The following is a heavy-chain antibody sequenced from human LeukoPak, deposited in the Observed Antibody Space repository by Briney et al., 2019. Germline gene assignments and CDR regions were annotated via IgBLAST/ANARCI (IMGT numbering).Heavy chain of an antibody. CDR2: IKQDGSEK. Sequence: GGSLRLSCAASGFTFSSYWMSWVRQAPGKGLEWVANIKQDGSEKYYVDSVKGRFTISRDNAKNSLYLQMNSLRAEDTAVYYCAREYCTNGVCYTRRHCYYYGMDVWGQGTTVTVSS. V-gene: IGHV3-7*01. CDR3: AREYCTNGVCYTRRHCYYYGMDV. CDR1: GFTFSSYW. J-gene: IGHJ6*02. D-gene: IGHD2-8*01.